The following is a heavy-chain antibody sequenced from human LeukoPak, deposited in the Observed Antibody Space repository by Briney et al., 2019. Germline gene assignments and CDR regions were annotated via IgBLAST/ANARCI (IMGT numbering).Heavy chain of an antibody. V-gene: IGHV4-39*07. CDR1: GGSIRSTSYY. CDR2: MYYSGSA. J-gene: IGHJ4*02. CDR3: ARVRAAAVPYYFDS. D-gene: IGHD6-13*01. Sequence: SETLSLTCTVSGGSIRSTSYYWGWIRQPPGKGLDWIASMYYSGSAYYNPSLKSRVTISVDTSKNQFSLRLTSVTAADTAFYYCARVRAAAVPYYFDSWGQGTLVTVSS.